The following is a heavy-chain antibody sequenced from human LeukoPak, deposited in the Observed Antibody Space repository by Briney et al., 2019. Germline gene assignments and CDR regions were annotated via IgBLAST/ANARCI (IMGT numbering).Heavy chain of an antibody. V-gene: IGHV4-39*01. D-gene: IGHD3-10*01. CDR2: IYYSGST. CDR3: ARVRSITMVRGVIPPDY. J-gene: IGHJ4*02. Sequence: PSETLSLTCTVSGGSLSSSSYYWGWIRQPPGKRLEWIGSIYYSGSTYYNPSLKSRVTISVDTSKNQFSLKLSSVTAADTAVYYCARVRSITMVRGVIPPDYWGQGTLVTVSS. CDR1: GGSLSSSSYY.